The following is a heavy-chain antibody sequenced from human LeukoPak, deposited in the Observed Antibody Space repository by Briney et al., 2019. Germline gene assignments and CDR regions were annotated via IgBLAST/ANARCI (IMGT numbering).Heavy chain of an antibody. D-gene: IGHD1-1*01. J-gene: IGHJ4*02. CDR2: IDPSSYYI. Sequence: NPGGSLRLSCAASGFTFSSYSMNWVRQAPGKGLEWVPSIDPSSYYIYYGDSVKGRSAISRDNAKNSLYLQINSLRAEDTAVYYCARVSGRLERQSDLDFWGQGTLVTVSS. CDR1: GFTFSSYS. CDR3: ARVSGRLERQSDLDF. V-gene: IGHV3-21*01.